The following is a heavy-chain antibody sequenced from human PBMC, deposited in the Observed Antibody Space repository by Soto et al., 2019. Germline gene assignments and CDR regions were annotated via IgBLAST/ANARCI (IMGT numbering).Heavy chain of an antibody. D-gene: IGHD3-22*01. V-gene: IGHV3-23*01. CDR1: GFIFSDYA. J-gene: IGHJ4*02. Sequence: EVQLLESGGGVVQPGGSLRLSCAASGFIFSDYAITWVRQAPGKGLEWVSVISGSAGSTYYADTVRGRFTISRDNSRNTVYLQMNSLRADDTAVYYCAKERSGTMIVVVMDWGQGTLVTVSS. CDR3: AKERSGTMIVVVMD. CDR2: ISGSAGST.